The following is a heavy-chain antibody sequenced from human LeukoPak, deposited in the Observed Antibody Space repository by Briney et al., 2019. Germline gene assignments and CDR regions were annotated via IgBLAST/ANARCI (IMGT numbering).Heavy chain of an antibody. CDR1: GFTFSSYW. D-gene: IGHD2-21*01. V-gene: IGHV3-7*01. CDR2: IKQDGSEK. CDR3: ARGLTRDYYYYMDV. J-gene: IGHJ6*03. Sequence: PGGSLRLSCAASGFTFSSYWMSWVRQAPGKGLEWVANIKQDGSEKYYVDPVKGRFTISRDNAKNSLYLQMNSLRAEDTAVYYCARGLTRDYYYYMDVWGKGTTVTVSS.